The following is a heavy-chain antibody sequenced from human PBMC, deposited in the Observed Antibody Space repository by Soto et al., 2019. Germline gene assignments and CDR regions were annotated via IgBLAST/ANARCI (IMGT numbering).Heavy chain of an antibody. V-gene: IGHV5-51*01. CDR3: ARLDLADYYYYGMDV. J-gene: IGHJ6*02. D-gene: IGHD2-2*03. CDR1: GYSFTSYW. Sequence: GESLKISCKGSGYSFTSYWIGWVRQMPGKGLEWMGIIYPGDSDTRYSPSFQGQVTISANKSISTAYLQWSSLKASDTAMYYCARLDLADYYYYGMDVWGQGTTVTVSS. CDR2: IYPGDSDT.